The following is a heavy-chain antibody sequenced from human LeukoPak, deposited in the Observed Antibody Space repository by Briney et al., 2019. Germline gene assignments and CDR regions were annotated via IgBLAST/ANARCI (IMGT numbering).Heavy chain of an antibody. CDR1: GFTFSSYW. Sequence: GGSLRLSCAASGFTFSSYWMSWVRQAPGKGLEWVANIKQDGSEKYYVDSVKGRFTISRDNAKNSLYLQMNSLRAEDTAVYYCARGRANSGRRFDYWGQGTLVTVSS. D-gene: IGHD6-13*01. CDR2: IKQDGSEK. CDR3: ARGRANSGRRFDY. J-gene: IGHJ4*02. V-gene: IGHV3-7*01.